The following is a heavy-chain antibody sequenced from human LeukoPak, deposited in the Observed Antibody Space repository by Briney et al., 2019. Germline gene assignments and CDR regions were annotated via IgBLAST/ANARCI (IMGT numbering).Heavy chain of an antibody. D-gene: IGHD5-12*01. CDR3: VRGGFVNLDY. V-gene: IGHV3-21*01. CDR2: FNNSSHI. J-gene: IGHJ4*02. CDR1: GFTFSIYT. Sequence: PGGSLRLSCAASGFTFSIYTMNWVRQPPGKGPEWVSYFNNSSHIYYADSVKGRFTISRDNGKNSLYLQLNSLRAEDTAVYYCVRGGFVNLDYWGQGTLVTVS.